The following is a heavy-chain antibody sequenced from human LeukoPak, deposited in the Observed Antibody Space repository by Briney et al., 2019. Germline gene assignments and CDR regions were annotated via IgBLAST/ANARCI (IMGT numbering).Heavy chain of an antibody. CDR1: GYTFTVYY. V-gene: IGHV1-2*02. CDR3: ATQRGSYLWGTDFDY. J-gene: IGHJ4*02. CDR2: INPNSGDT. D-gene: IGHD3-16*01. Sequence: GASVTVSCAASGYTFTVYYMHWMRQAPGQGLEWMGWINPNSGDTKYAQQFQGRVTMTRDTSISTAYMELSKLRSDDTAVYYCATQRGSYLWGTDFDYWGQGTLVTVSP.